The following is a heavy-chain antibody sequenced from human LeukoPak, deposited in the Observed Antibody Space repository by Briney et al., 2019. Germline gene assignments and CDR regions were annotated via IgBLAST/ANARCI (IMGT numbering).Heavy chain of an antibody. CDR2: ISHSGTT. J-gene: IGHJ4*02. V-gene: IGHV4-39*07. Sequence: PSQTLSLTCTVSGGSISSGSYYWGWIRQLPGKGLEWIGSISHSGTTYYNPSFKSRITISLDTSKNQFSLKLRSVTAADTAFYYCEREGDVLGATIDSWGQGTLVTVSS. CDR3: EREGDVLGATIDS. CDR1: GGSISSGSYY. D-gene: IGHD1-26*01.